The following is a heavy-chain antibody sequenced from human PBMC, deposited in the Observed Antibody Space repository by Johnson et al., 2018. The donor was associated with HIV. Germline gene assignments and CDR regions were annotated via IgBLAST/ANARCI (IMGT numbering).Heavy chain of an antibody. V-gene: IGHV3-7*02. Sequence: EQLVESGGGLVQPGGSLRLSCVVSGFTFSSYWMSWVRQAPGKGLEWVANIKQDGTEQYYVDSVKGRFTISRDNTKNSLYLQMNNLRAEDTALYYCVWNYVAAFGIWGQGTMVTVSS. CDR3: VWNYVAAFGI. CDR1: GFTFSSYW. J-gene: IGHJ3*02. D-gene: IGHD1-7*01. CDR2: IKQDGTEQ.